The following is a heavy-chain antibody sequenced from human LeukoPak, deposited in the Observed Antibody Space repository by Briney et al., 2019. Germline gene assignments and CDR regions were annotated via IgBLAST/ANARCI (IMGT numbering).Heavy chain of an antibody. J-gene: IGHJ4*02. Sequence: PGGSLRLSCAASGFTLSSYWMRWVRHAPGKGLVWVSRINSGGTTTDYADSVKGRFTISRDNAQNTLYLQMNSLRDEDTAVYYCTRGVVGNYGNFDCWGQGTLVTVSS. CDR2: INSGGTTT. D-gene: IGHD1-26*01. V-gene: IGHV3-74*01. CDR1: GFTLSSYW. CDR3: TRGVVGNYGNFDC.